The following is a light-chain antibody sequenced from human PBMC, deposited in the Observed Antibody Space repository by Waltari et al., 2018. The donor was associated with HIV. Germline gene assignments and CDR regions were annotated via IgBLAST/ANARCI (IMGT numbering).Light chain of an antibody. CDR1: TSNIGSNF. V-gene: IGLV1-47*01. Sequence: QSVPTQPPSTSGTPGQTVTISCSGSTSNIGSNFVYWYQQLPGTAPTLLIYGDDQRPSGVPDRFSVSKSGTSASLAISGLLSEDEAEYYCATWDDSLSGVLFGGGTKLTVL. CDR2: GDD. CDR3: ATWDDSLSGVL. J-gene: IGLJ3*02.